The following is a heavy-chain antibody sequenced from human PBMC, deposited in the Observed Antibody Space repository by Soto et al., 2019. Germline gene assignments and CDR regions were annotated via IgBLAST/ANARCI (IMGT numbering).Heavy chain of an antibody. CDR2: IYYSGST. V-gene: IGHV4-30-4*01. Sequence: SETLSLTCTVSGGSISSGDYYWSWIRQPPGKGLEWIGYIYYSGSTYYNPSLESRVTISVDTSKNQFSLKLSSVTAADTAVYYCALAVAGTWMDYWGQGTLVTVSS. J-gene: IGHJ4*02. D-gene: IGHD6-19*01. CDR1: GGSISSGDYY. CDR3: ALAVAGTWMDY.